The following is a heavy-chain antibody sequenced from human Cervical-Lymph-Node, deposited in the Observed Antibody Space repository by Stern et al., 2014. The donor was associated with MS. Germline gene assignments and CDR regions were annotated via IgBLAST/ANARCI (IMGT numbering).Heavy chain of an antibody. CDR1: GYNFIDHA. Sequence: QVQLVQSGAEVKKPGASMTISCKASGYNFIDHAIHWVRQAPGQRLEWMRWINGGPGTSKYSQKFQGRVSFTRDKAASAAYMDLSSLSPDDTAVYYCARQPDYSDFLDFWGQGTLVTVSS. V-gene: IGHV1-3*01. CDR2: INGGPGTS. D-gene: IGHD4-11*01. J-gene: IGHJ4*02. CDR3: ARQPDYSDFLDF.